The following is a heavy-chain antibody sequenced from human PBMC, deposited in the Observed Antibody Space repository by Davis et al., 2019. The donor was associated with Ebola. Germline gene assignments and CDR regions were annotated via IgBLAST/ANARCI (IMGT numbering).Heavy chain of an antibody. CDR1: GFTFSSYA. J-gene: IGHJ6*02. CDR3: ACVYGSGSYFYYYHDMDV. Sequence: GESLKISCAASGFTFSSYAMSWVRQAPGKGLEWVSAISGSGGSTYYADSVKGRFTISRDNSKNTLYLQMNSLRAEDTAVYYCACVYGSGSYFYYYHDMDVWGQGTTVTVSS. V-gene: IGHV3-23*01. D-gene: IGHD3-10*01. CDR2: ISGSGGST.